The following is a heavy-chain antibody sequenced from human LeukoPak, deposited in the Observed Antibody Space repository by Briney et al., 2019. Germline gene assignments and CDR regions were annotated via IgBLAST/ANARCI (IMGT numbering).Heavy chain of an antibody. CDR1: GFTFSGSA. CDR3: TLQLWFPISNN. Sequence: GGSLRLSCAASGFTFSGSAMHWVRQASGKGLEWVGRIRSKANSYATAYAASVKGRFTISRDDSKNTAYLQMNSLKTEDTAVYYCTLQLWFPISNNWGQGTLVTVSS. V-gene: IGHV3-73*01. J-gene: IGHJ4*02. CDR2: IRSKANSYAT. D-gene: IGHD5-18*01.